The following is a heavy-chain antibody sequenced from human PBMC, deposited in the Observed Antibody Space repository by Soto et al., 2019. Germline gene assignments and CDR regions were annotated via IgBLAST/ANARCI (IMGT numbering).Heavy chain of an antibody. CDR3: ARDRDYDFWSGYSILNWFDP. J-gene: IGHJ5*02. Sequence: QVQLVQSGAEVKKPGASVKVSCKASGYTFTSYGISWVRQAPGQGLEWMGWISAYNGNTNDAQKLQGRVTMTTDTCKRTAYMGLRSLSSDDTAVYYCARDRDYDFWSGYSILNWFDPWGQGTLVTVSS. CDR2: ISAYNGNT. V-gene: IGHV1-18*04. D-gene: IGHD3-3*01. CDR1: GYTFTSYG.